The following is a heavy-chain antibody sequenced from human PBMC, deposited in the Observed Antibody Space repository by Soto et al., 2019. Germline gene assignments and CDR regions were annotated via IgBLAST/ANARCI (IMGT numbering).Heavy chain of an antibody. Sequence: QVPLVESGGVVVQPGRSLRLSCAASGFTFSSYGMHWVRQAPGKGLEWVAVMWSEGGNKYYADSVKGRFTISRDNSKNTLYLQMNSLGVEDTAMYYCARDPPDDSSGYYSLDYWGRGTLVTVSS. CDR3: ARDPPDDSSGYYSLDY. CDR2: MWSEGGNK. CDR1: GFTFSSYG. D-gene: IGHD3-22*01. V-gene: IGHV3-33*01. J-gene: IGHJ4*02.